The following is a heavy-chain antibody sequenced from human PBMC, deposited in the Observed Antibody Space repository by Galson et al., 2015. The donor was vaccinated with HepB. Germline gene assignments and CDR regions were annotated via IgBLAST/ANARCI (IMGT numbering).Heavy chain of an antibody. J-gene: IGHJ3*02. V-gene: IGHV3-48*01. CDR3: ARDGKLWLVLDAFDI. D-gene: IGHD6-19*01. Sequence: SLRLSCAASGFTFSSYSMNWVRQAPGKGLEWVSYISSSSSTIYYADSVKGRFTISRDNAKNSLYLQMNSLRAEDTAVYYCARDGKLWLVLDAFDIWGQGTMVTVSS. CDR1: GFTFSSYS. CDR2: ISSSSSTI.